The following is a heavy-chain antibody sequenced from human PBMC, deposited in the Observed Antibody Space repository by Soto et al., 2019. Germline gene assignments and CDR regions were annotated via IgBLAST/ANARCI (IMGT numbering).Heavy chain of an antibody. CDR3: ARRGAYCGGDCYSNWCDR. CDR1: GGSISSSSYY. D-gene: IGHD2-21*02. V-gene: IGHV4-39*01. CDR2: IYYSGST. J-gene: IGHJ5*02. Sequence: SETLSLTCTVSGGSISSSSYYWGWIRQPPGKGLEWIGSIYYSGSTYYNPSLKSRVTISVDTSKNQFSLKLSSVTAADTAVYYCARRGAYCGGDCYSNWCDRRGQVTLVSV.